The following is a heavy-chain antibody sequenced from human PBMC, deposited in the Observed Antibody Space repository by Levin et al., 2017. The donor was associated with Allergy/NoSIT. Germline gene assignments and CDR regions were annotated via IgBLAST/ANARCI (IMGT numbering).Heavy chain of an antibody. D-gene: IGHD3-3*01. CDR3: ARGRPTFGVAKVTRKYYMDV. CDR2: INHRGNT. J-gene: IGHJ6*03. V-gene: IGHV4-34*01. CDR1: GGSFSDYY. Sequence: PSETLSLTCAVYGGSFSDYYWSWIRQSPGKGLEWIGEINHRGNTNYNPSLKSRVTMSVDTSKNQFSLKLSSVTAADTAVYYCARGRPTFGVAKVTRKYYMDVWGKGTTVTVSS.